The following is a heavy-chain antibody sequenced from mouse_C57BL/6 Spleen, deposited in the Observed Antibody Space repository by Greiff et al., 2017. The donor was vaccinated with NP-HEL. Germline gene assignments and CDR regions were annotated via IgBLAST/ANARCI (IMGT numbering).Heavy chain of an antibody. Sequence: VQLQQSGPELVKPGASVSISCTASGYSFTGYYMNWVKQSPEKSLEWIGVINPSTGGTTYNQKFKAKATLTVDKSSSTAYMQLKSLTSEDSAVYYCASAYYGSSLYYFDYWGQGTTLTVSS. D-gene: IGHD1-1*01. CDR2: INPSTGGT. V-gene: IGHV1-42*01. CDR1: GYSFTGYY. CDR3: ASAYYGSSLYYFDY. J-gene: IGHJ2*01.